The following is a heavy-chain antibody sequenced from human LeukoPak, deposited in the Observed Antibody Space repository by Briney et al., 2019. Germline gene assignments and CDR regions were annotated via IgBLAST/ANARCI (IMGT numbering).Heavy chain of an antibody. J-gene: IGHJ4*02. D-gene: IGHD2-2*01. CDR1: GYTFTDYY. CDR2: INPNDGDT. V-gene: IGHV1-2*02. CDR3: ARANFLYCSSTTCLFDY. Sequence: PGASVKVSCKASGYTFTDYYMHRVRQAPGQGFEWMGWINPNDGDTNYAQKFQGRVTMTRDTSISTAHMEVSRLRSDDTAVYYCARANFLYCSSTTCLFDYWGQGTLVTVSS.